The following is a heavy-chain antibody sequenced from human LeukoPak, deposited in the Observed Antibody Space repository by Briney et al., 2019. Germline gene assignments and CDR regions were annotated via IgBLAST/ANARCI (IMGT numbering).Heavy chain of an antibody. D-gene: IGHD5-18*01. V-gene: IGHV4-38-2*02. J-gene: IGHJ6*03. CDR3: ARVRDVDTVYYYYYMDV. CDR2: IYHSGST. CDR1: GYSISSGYY. Sequence: SETLSLTCTVSGYSISSGYYWGWIRQPPGKGLEWIGSIYHSGSTYYNPSLKSRVTISVDTSKNQFSLKLSSVTAADTAVYYCARVRDVDTVYYYYYMDVWGKGTTVTVSS.